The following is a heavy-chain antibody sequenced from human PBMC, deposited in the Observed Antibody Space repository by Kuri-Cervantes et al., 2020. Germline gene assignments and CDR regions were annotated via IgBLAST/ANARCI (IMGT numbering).Heavy chain of an antibody. Sequence: GESLKISCAASGFTFSTYAMSWVRQAPGKGLEWVSGISGSSDNIYYADSVKGRFTISRDNSKNTLYLQMNSLRVEDTAMFYCARARYDILTGYFPWGQGTLVTVSS. CDR3: ARARYDILTGYFP. CDR1: GFTFSTYA. J-gene: IGHJ5*02. D-gene: IGHD3-9*01. V-gene: IGHV3-23*01. CDR2: ISGSSDNI.